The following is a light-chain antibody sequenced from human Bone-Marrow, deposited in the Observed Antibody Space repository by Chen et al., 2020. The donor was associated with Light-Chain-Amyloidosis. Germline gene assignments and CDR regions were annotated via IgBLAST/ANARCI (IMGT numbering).Light chain of an antibody. CDR1: HGISIW. CDR3: QQYNSYPYT. V-gene: IGKV1-5*01. J-gene: IGKJ2*01. CDR2: DAS. Sequence: DIQMTQSPSTLSASVGDRVTVTCRASHGISIWLAWFQQKPGKAPKLLIYDASSLESGVPSRFSGSVSETEFTRTIGSLQPDDFATYYCQQYNSYPYTFGQGTKLEIK.